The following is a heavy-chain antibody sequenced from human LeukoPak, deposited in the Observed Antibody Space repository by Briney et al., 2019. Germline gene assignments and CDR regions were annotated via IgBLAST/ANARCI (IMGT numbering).Heavy chain of an antibody. J-gene: IGHJ6*02. CDR3: ARAYSSSWYGPTGGSYYYYGMDV. D-gene: IGHD6-13*01. CDR2: IWYDGSNK. Sequence: GGSLRLSCAASGFAFSSYGMHWVRQAPGKGLEWVAVIWYDGSNKYYADSVKGRFTISRDNSKNTLYLQMNSLRAEDTAVYYCARAYSSSWYGPTGGSYYYYGMDVWGQGTTVTVSS. CDR1: GFAFSSYG. V-gene: IGHV3-33*01.